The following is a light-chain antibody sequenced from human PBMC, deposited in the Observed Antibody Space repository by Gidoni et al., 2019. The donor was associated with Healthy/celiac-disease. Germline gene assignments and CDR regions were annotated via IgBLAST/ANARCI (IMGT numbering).Light chain of an antibody. CDR1: SPNIGSNT. J-gene: IGLJ2*01. Sequence: QSVLTQPPSASGTPGQRVTISCSGSSPNIGSNTVNWYQKLPGTAPKLLIYSNKQRPAGVPDRFSGSKSGTSASLAISGLQSEDEADYYCAAWDDSLVFGGGTKLTVL. V-gene: IGLV1-44*01. CDR3: AAWDDSLV. CDR2: SNK.